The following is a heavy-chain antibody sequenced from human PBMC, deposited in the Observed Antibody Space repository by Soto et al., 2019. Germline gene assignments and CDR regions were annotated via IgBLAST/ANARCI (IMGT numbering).Heavy chain of an antibody. CDR1: GFTFSGSA. CDR3: SRLGPTSNFYYGMDV. Sequence: VQLVESGGGVVQPGRSLRLSCAASGFTFSGSAMHWVRQASGKGLEWVGRIRSKENNYATAYAASVRGRFTISRDDSKNTAFLQMNSLKTEDTAVYYCSRLGPTSNFYYGMDVWGQGTTVTVSS. V-gene: IGHV3-73*01. CDR2: IRSKENNYAT. J-gene: IGHJ6*02. D-gene: IGHD3-16*01.